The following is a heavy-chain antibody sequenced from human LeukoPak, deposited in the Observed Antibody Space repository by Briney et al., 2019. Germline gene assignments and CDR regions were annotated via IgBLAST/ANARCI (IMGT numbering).Heavy chain of an antibody. D-gene: IGHD1-1*01. V-gene: IGHV1-8*03. CDR1: GYTFTYYD. J-gene: IGHJ6*03. CDR2: MNPNSGTT. CDR3: ARGRSPGTSMEYYYYMDV. Sequence: ASVKVSCKASGYTFTYYDINWVRQATGQGLEWMGWMNPNSGTTGYAQKFLGRVTITRNTSISTTYMELSSLRSEDTAVYYCARGRSPGTSMEYYYYMDVWGKGTTVTVSS.